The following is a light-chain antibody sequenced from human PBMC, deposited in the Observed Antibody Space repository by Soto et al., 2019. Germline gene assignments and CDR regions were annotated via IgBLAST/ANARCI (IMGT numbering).Light chain of an antibody. CDR1: QSISNN. Sequence: IVMTQSPATLSLSPGEKATLSCRASQSISNNFAWFQQKPGQVPRLLIYGASNRATGVSARFSGGWSGTEFTLTISGLQSDDFAVYYCLQYHYWWTFGQGTKVEIK. J-gene: IGKJ1*01. CDR3: LQYHYWWT. V-gene: IGKV3-15*01. CDR2: GAS.